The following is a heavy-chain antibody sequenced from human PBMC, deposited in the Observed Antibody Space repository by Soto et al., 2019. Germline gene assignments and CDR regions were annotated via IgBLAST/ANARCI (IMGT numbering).Heavy chain of an antibody. Sequence: GGSLRLSCAASGFTVSSNYMSWVRQAPGKGLEWVSVIYSGGSTYYADSVKGRFTISRDNSKNTLYLQMNSLRAEDKAVYYCARRAAAGPLNHWGKGTLVTVS. J-gene: IGHJ5*02. CDR1: GFTVSSNY. V-gene: IGHV3-53*01. CDR3: ARRAAAGPLNH. D-gene: IGHD6-13*01. CDR2: IYSGGST.